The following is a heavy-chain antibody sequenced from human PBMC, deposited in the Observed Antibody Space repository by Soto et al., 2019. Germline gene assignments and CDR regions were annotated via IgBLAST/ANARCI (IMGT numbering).Heavy chain of an antibody. CDR2: VYYSGTT. J-gene: IGHJ4*02. V-gene: IGHV4-61*01. Sequence: SETLSLTCSVSGGSVSNKTYYWSWIRQSPGKRLEWIGYVYYSGTTNYNPSLKSRVTISVDLSKNQFSLRLSSVTTADTALYYCARTTAVPNTLRSRYFFDYWGQGTLVTVSS. CDR3: ARTTAVPNTLRSRYFFDY. CDR1: GGSVSNKTYY. D-gene: IGHD4-17*01.